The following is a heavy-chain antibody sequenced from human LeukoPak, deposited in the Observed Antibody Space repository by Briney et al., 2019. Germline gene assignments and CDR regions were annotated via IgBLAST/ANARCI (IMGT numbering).Heavy chain of an antibody. CDR1: GFTFSTYG. V-gene: IGHV3-30*02. CDR3: AKDAGFWSGYSDY. Sequence: GGSLRLSCAASGFTFSTYGMHWVRQAPGKGLEWVAFIRYDGSNKYYADSVKDRFTISRDNSKNTLYLQMNSLRVEDTAVYYCAKDAGFWSGYSDYWGQGTLVTISS. D-gene: IGHD3-3*01. J-gene: IGHJ4*02. CDR2: IRYDGSNK.